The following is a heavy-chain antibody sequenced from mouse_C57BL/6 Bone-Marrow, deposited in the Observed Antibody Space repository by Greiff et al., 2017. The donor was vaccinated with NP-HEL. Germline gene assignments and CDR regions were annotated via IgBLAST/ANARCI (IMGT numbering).Heavy chain of an antibody. CDR1: GFNIKDYY. D-gene: IGHD1-1*01. Sequence: VQLQQSGAELVRPGASVKLSCTASGFNIKDYYMHWVKQRPEQGLEWIGRIDPEDGDTEYAPKFPGKATMTADTSSNTAYLQLSSLTSEDTAVYYCTTGLYYYGSSFDYWGQGTTLTVSS. CDR2: IDPEDGDT. CDR3: TTGLYYYGSSFDY. J-gene: IGHJ2*01. V-gene: IGHV14-1*01.